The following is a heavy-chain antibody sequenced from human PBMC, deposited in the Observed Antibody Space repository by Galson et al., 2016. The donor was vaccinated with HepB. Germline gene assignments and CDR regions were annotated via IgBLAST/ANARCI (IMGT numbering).Heavy chain of an antibody. J-gene: IGHJ4*02. CDR2: ISFIGDVT. CDR1: GFTFSTHA. D-gene: IGHD1-7*01. V-gene: IGHV3-23*01. Sequence: SLRLSCAASGFTFSTHAMSWVRQAPGKGLEWVSSISFIGDVTSYADSVKGRFTISRDNSKNTLSLQMNSLRAEDTAVYYCAKSRELRFWGFDWWGQGTLVTVSS. CDR3: AKSRELRFWGFDW.